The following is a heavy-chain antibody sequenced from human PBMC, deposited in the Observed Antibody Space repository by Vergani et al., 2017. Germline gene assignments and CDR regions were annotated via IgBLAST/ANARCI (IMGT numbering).Heavy chain of an antibody. V-gene: IGHV3-30*02. CDR3: AKDKSFATRRDITIDTSLDP. J-gene: IGHJ5*02. D-gene: IGHD3-16*01. CDR1: GFNFRDYG. Sequence: VESGGGVVQPGGSLRLSCTASGFNFRDYGLHWVRRAPGRGLEWVAFVPYDERGKFKSASPDQKSYAGSVKGRFTISRDDSKNTVFLQMNALRLDDTALYYCAKDKSFATRRDITIDTSLDPWGQGTLVTVAS. CDR2: VPYDERGKFKSASPDQK.